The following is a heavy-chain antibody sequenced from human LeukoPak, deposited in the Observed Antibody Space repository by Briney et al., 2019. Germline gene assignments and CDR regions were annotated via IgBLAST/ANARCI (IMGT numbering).Heavy chain of an antibody. CDR2: IYTSGST. V-gene: IGHV4-4*07. CDR3: ARDYYLISSGYYLDAFDI. Sequence: SETLSLTCTVSGGSISSYYWSWIRQPAGKGLEWIGRIYTSGSTNYNPSLKSRVTMSVDTSKNQFSLKLSSVTAADTAVYYCARDYYLISSGYYLDAFDIWGPGTMATVSS. D-gene: IGHD3-22*01. CDR1: GGSISSYY. J-gene: IGHJ3*02.